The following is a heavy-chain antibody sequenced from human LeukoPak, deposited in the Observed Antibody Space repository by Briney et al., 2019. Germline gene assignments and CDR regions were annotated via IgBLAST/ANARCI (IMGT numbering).Heavy chain of an antibody. CDR2: IYYSGST. CDR3: ARRYSGSYFSH. J-gene: IGHJ4*02. Sequence: SETLSLTCAVYGGSFSGYYWSWIRQPPGKGLEWIGSIYYSGSTYYNPSLKSRVTISVDTSKNQFSLKLSSVTAADTAVYYCARRYSGSYFSHWGQGTLVTVSS. CDR1: GGSFSGYY. V-gene: IGHV4-34*01. D-gene: IGHD1-26*01.